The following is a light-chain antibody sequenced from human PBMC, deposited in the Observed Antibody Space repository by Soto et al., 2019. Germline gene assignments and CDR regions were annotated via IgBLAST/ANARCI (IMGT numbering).Light chain of an antibody. CDR1: QSVSSN. V-gene: IGKV3-15*01. CDR3: QQYNDWPLT. J-gene: IGKJ1*01. CDR2: GAF. Sequence: EILMTQSPVTLSVSPGERATLSCRASQSVSSNLAWYQQKPGQAPSLLIYGAFTRATGIPARFSGTGSGTEFTLTISSLQYEDFALYYCQQYNDWPLTFGQGTKAEI.